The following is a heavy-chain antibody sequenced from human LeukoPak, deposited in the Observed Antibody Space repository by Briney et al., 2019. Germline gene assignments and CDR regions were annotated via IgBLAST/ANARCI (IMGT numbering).Heavy chain of an antibody. D-gene: IGHD3-3*01. J-gene: IGHJ3*02. V-gene: IGHV3-23*01. Sequence: GGSLRLSCAASGFTFSRHWMYWVRQAPGKGLEWVSAISGSGGSTYYADSVKGRFTISRDNSKNTLYLQMNSLRAEDTAVYYCAKALYDFWSGYFIGAFDIWGQGTMVTVSS. CDR3: AKALYDFWSGYFIGAFDI. CDR1: GFTFSRHW. CDR2: ISGSGGST.